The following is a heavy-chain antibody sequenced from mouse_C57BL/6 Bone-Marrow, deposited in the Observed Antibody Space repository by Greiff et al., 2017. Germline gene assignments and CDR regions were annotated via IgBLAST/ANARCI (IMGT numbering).Heavy chain of an antibody. CDR2: IDPANGNT. CDR1: GFNIKNTY. V-gene: IGHV14-3*01. J-gene: IGHJ4*01. Sequence: VQLKESVAELVRPGASVKLSCTASGFNIKNTYMHWVKQRPEQGLEWIGRIDPANGNTKYAPKFQGKATITADTSSNTAYLQLSSLTSEDTAIYYCARSDYGSSLYYAMDYWGQGTSVTVSS. D-gene: IGHD1-1*01. CDR3: ARSDYGSSLYYAMDY.